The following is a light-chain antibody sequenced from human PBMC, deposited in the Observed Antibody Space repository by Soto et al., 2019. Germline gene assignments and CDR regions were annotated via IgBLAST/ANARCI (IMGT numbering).Light chain of an antibody. CDR2: DFS. J-gene: IGLJ1*01. CDR3: SSYTSSSTLYG. V-gene: IGLV2-14*03. Sequence: QAVLTQPAPLSQSPGQSSTISCPGTSSGVGGYNYVSWYQHHPGKAPKLMIYDFSNRPSGVSTRFSVSKSGNTASLTISGLQAEDEADYYCSSYTSSSTLYGFGTETKVTVL. CDR1: SSGVGGYNY.